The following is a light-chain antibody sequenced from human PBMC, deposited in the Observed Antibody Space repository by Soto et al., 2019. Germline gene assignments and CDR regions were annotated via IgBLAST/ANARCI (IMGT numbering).Light chain of an antibody. V-gene: IGLV4-69*01. Sequence: QPVLTQSPSASASLGASVKLTCTLSSGHSSYAIAWHQQQPEKGPRYLMKLDSDGSHTTGDAIPDRFSGSSSGAERYLTISRLQSEDEADYYCQTWGTGIHVVFGGGTKLTVL. CDR1: SGHSSYA. J-gene: IGLJ2*01. CDR3: QTWGTGIHVV. CDR2: LDSDGSH.